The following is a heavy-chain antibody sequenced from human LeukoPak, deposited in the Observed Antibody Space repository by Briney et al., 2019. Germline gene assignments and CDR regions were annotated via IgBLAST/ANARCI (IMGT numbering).Heavy chain of an antibody. V-gene: IGHV3-66*01. CDR1: GFTVSSNY. CDR3: ARDRRGWYCSGGSCYLPPDV. J-gene: IGHJ6*02. Sequence: HPGGSLRLSCAASGFTVSSNYMSWVRQAPGKGLEWVSVIYSGGSTYYADSVKGRFTIFRDNSKNTLYLQMNSLRAEDTAVYYCARDRRGWYCSGGSCYLPPDVWGQGTTVTVSS. CDR2: IYSGGST. D-gene: IGHD2-15*01.